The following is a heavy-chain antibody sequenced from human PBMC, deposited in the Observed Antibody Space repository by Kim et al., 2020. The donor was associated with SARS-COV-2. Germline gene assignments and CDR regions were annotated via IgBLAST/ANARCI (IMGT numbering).Heavy chain of an antibody. Sequence: GGSLRLSCAASGFTFRSYGMHWVRQAPGNGLEWVAVLSYDGTTKYYADSVKGRFTISRDNSKNTLYLQMNSLRAEDTAVYYCAKVGATTTTFGWFDPWGQGTLVTVSS. D-gene: IGHD3-16*01. J-gene: IGHJ5*02. CDR3: AKVGATTTTFGWFDP. CDR2: LSYDGTTK. V-gene: IGHV3-30*18. CDR1: GFTFRSYG.